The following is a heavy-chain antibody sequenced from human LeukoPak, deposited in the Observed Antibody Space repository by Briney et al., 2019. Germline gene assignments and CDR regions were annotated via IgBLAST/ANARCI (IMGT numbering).Heavy chain of an antibody. V-gene: IGHV5-51*01. CDR2: IYPDDSDI. CDR1: GYTFTNYW. Sequence: GESLKISCKGSGYTFTNYWIGWVRQMPGKGVEWMGIIYPDDSDIRYSPSFQGQVTISADKSITTAYLQWSSLKASDTAMYYCARYYYDRAVGPFDYWGQGSLVTVSS. CDR3: ARYYYDRAVGPFDY. J-gene: IGHJ4*02. D-gene: IGHD3-22*01.